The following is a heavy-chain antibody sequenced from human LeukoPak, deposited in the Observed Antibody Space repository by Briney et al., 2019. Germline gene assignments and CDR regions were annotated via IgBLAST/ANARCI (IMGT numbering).Heavy chain of an antibody. Sequence: GGSLRLSCAASGFTFSSYAMSWVRQAPGKGLEWVSAISSSGGSTYYADSVKGRLTIARDNSKNTLYLQMNSLRAEDTAVYYCAKDPFGRSSHLKYFDYWGQGTLVTVSS. CDR3: AKDPFGRSSHLKYFDY. V-gene: IGHV3-23*01. D-gene: IGHD3-16*01. CDR1: GFTFSSYA. CDR2: ISSSGGST. J-gene: IGHJ4*02.